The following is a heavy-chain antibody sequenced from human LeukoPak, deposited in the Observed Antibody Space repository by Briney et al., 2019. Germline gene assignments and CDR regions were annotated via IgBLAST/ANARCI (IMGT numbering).Heavy chain of an antibody. D-gene: IGHD3-3*01. CDR2: INHSGST. V-gene: IGHV4-34*01. J-gene: IGHJ4*02. CDR3: ARAPKRLRFAFDY. CDR1: VGSFGGYY. Sequence: SETLSLTCAVYVGSFGGYYWSWIRKPPGKGLEWIGEINHSGSTNYNPSLKSRVTISVDTSKNQFSLKLSSVTAADTAVYYCARAPKRLRFAFDYWGQGTLVTVSS.